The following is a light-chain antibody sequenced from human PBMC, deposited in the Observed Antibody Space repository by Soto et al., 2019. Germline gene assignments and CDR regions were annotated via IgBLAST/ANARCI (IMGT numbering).Light chain of an antibody. CDR1: QSVSSN. CDR2: GAS. V-gene: IGKV3-15*01. CDR3: QQYNNRPRT. Sequence: EIVITQSPPTLSVSPGERATLSCRASQSVSSNLAWYQQKPGQAPRLLIYGASTRATGIPARFSGSGSGTEFTLTISSLQSEDFAVYYCQQYNNRPRTFGQGTKVDIK. J-gene: IGKJ1*01.